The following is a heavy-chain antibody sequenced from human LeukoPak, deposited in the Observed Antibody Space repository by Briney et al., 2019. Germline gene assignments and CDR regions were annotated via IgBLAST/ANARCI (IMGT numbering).Heavy chain of an antibody. CDR1: GYTFTNYG. V-gene: IGHV1-18*04. CDR3: ARVPPSAHQMLSSDY. CDR2: ISANNGET. D-gene: IGHD2-2*01. J-gene: IGHJ4*02. Sequence: ASVKVSCKASGYTFTNYGISWVRQAPGQGLEWMAWISANNGETRYAQNLQGGVTMTTETSTSTAYMELRSLRCDDTAVYYCARVPPSAHQMLSSDYWGQGTQVTVSS.